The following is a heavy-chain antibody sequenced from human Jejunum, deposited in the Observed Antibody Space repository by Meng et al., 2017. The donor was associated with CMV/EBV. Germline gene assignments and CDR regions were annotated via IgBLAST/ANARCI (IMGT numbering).Heavy chain of an antibody. CDR2: IYPGDWDT. D-gene: IGHD3/OR15-3a*01. J-gene: IGHJ4*02. CDR3: ARQHYDFWTGSYTGNSYFDY. V-gene: IGHV5-51*07. CDR1: YW. Sequence: YWIGWVHQMPGKGLEWMGLIYPGDWDTKYNPSFQGQVSISVDKSINTAYLQWSSLKASDTAIYYCARQHYDFWTGSYTGNSYFDYWGQGTLVTVSS.